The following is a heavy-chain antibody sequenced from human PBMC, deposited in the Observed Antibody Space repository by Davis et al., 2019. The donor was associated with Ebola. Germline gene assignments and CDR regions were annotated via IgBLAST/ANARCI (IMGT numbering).Heavy chain of an antibody. V-gene: IGHV3-11*06. Sequence: PGGSLRLPCAASGFTLSDYYMSWIRQAPGKGLEWVSYISSTNMYTNYADSVKGRFTISRDKAKNLLFLQMNSLRAEDTAVYYCARSSSYYLEDYFDYWGQGALVTVSS. CDR1: GFTLSDYY. CDR3: ARSSSYYLEDYFDY. D-gene: IGHD3-22*01. CDR2: ISSTNMYT. J-gene: IGHJ4*02.